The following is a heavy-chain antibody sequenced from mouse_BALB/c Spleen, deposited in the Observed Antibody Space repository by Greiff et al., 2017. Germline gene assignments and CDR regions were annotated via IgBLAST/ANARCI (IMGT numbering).Heavy chain of an antibody. CDR3: ARMGITTATRGAMDY. CDR1: GFSLTSYG. CDR2: IWSGGST. D-gene: IGHD1-2*01. V-gene: IGHV2-2*02. J-gene: IGHJ4*01. Sequence: QVHVKQSGPGLVQPSQSLSITCTVSGFSLTSYGVHWVRQSPGKGLEWLGVIWSGGSTDYNAAFISRLSISKDNSKSQVFFKMNSLQANDTAIYYCARMGITTATRGAMDYWGQGTSVTVSS.